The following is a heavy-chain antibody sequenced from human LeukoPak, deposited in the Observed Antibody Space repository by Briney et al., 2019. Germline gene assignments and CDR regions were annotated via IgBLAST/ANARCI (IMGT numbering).Heavy chain of an antibody. V-gene: IGHV1-2*02. CDR3: ARDGDCSSTSCYGDYYYYMDV. CDR1: GYTFTGHY. D-gene: IGHD2-2*01. CDR2: INPNSGGT. Sequence: ASVKVSCKASGYTFTGHYIHWVRQAPGQGLEWMGWINPNSGGTKYAQKFQGRVTMTRDTSISTAYMEVSSLRSDDTAVYYCARDGDCSSTSCYGDYYYYMDVWGKGTTVTVSS. J-gene: IGHJ6*03.